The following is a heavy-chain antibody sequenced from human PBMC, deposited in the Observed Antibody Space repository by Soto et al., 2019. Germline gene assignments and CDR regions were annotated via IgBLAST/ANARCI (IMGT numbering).Heavy chain of an antibody. CDR3: ARDRDYVWGSYRWPLFDY. CDR1: GGSISSGDYY. CDR2: IYYSGST. V-gene: IGHV4-30-4*01. J-gene: IGHJ4*02. D-gene: IGHD3-16*02. Sequence: SETLSLTCTVSGGSISSGDYYWSWIRQPPGKGLEWIGYIYYSGSTYYNPSLKSRVTISVDTSKNQFSLKLSSVTAADTAVFYFARDRDYVWGSYRWPLFDYWGQGTLVTVSS.